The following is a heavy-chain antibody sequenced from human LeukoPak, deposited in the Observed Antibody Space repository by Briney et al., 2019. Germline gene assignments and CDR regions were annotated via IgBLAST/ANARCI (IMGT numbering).Heavy chain of an antibody. V-gene: IGHV3-30*18. CDR3: AKDRGYCSGGSCYSENYYYYYGMDV. D-gene: IGHD2-15*01. Sequence: PGGSLRLSCVASGFPFSSYWMTWVRQAPGKGLEWVAVISYEGSNKYYADSVKGRFTISRDNCKNTLFLQMNSLRAEDTAVYYCAKDRGYCSGGSCYSENYYYYYGMDVWGQGTTVTDSS. CDR1: GFPFSSYW. CDR2: ISYEGSNK. J-gene: IGHJ6*02.